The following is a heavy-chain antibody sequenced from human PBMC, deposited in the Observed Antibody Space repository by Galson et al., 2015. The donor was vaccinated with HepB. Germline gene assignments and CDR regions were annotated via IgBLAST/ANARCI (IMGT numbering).Heavy chain of an antibody. J-gene: IGHJ4*02. CDR2: ITGSSTT. CDR1: GFTLSSYS. Sequence: SLRLSCAASGFTLSSYSMNWVRQAPGKGLEWVSYITGSSTTCYADSVKGRFTISRDNAKNSLYLQMNSLRDEDTAVYYCARGDNYLDYWGQGTLVTVSS. CDR3: ARGDNYLDY. V-gene: IGHV3-48*02.